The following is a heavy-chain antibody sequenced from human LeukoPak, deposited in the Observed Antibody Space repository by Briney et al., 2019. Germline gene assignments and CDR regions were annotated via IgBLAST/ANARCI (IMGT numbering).Heavy chain of an antibody. Sequence: SETLSLTCAVYGGSFSGYYWSWIRQPPGKGLEWIGEISHSGSTNYNPSLKSRVTISVDASKNQFSLKLSSVTAADTAVYYCASGYSYGGNWFDPWGQGTLVTVSS. CDR2: ISHSGST. D-gene: IGHD5-18*01. V-gene: IGHV4-34*01. CDR1: GGSFSGYY. CDR3: ASGYSYGGNWFDP. J-gene: IGHJ5*02.